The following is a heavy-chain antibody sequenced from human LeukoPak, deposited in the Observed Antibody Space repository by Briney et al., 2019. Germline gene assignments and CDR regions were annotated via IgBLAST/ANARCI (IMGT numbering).Heavy chain of an antibody. V-gene: IGHV3-23*01. Sequence: GGSLRLSCAASGFTFSSYAMSWARQAPGKGLEWVSAISGSGGSTYYADSVKGRFTISRDNSKNTLYLQMNSLRAEDTAVYYCAKAPQLLWFGELLPIGPFDYRGQGTLVTVSS. D-gene: IGHD3-10*01. CDR3: AKAPQLLWFGELLPIGPFDY. CDR2: ISGSGGST. J-gene: IGHJ4*02. CDR1: GFTFSSYA.